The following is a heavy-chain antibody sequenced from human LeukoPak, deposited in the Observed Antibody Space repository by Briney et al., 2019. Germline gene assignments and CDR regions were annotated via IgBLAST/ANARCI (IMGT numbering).Heavy chain of an antibody. CDR3: ARGDRHDFWSGYYTGLSWFDH. CDR2: INHSGST. J-gene: IGHJ5*02. D-gene: IGHD3-3*01. V-gene: IGHV4-34*01. Sequence: PSETLSLTCAVYGGSFSGYYWSWIRQPPGKGLEWIGEINHSGSTNYNPSLKSRVTISVDTSKNQFSLKLSSVTAADTAVYYCARGDRHDFWSGYYTGLSWFDHWGQGTLVTVSS. CDR1: GGSFSGYY.